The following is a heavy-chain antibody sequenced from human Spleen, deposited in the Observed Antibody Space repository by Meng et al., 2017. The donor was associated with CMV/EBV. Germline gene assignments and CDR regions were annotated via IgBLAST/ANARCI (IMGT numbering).Heavy chain of an antibody. D-gene: IGHD3-22*01. V-gene: IGHV4-59*01. CDR1: ISSSC. J-gene: IGHJ3*02. CDR2: IYYSGST. Sequence: ISSSCWGWIRQPPGKGLEWIGYIYYSGSTNYKPSLKSRVTISVDTSKNQFSLKLSSVTAADTAMYYCARDPLGWHYDSSGYPAFDIWGQGTMVTVSS. CDR3: ARDPLGWHYDSSGYPAFDI.